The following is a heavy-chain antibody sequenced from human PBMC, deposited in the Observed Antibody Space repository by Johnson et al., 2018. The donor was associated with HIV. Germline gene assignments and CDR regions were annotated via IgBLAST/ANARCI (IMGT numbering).Heavy chain of an antibody. V-gene: IGHV3-30-3*01. J-gene: IGHJ3*02. CDR3: TTDLYEYSSSSSDAFDI. Sequence: QVQLVESGGGLVQPGRSLRLSCAASGFTFSSYAMHWVRQAPGKGLEWVAVISYDGSNKYYADSVKGRFTISRDDSKNTLYLQMNSLKTEDTAVYYCTTDLYEYSSSSSDAFDIWGQGTMVTVSS. D-gene: IGHD6-6*01. CDR1: GFTFSSYA. CDR2: ISYDGSNK.